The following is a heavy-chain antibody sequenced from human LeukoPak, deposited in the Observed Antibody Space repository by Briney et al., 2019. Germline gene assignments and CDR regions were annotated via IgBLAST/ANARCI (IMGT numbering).Heavy chain of an antibody. J-gene: IGHJ4*02. CDR2: IYYSGST. V-gene: IGHV4-39*01. CDR1: GGSISSSSYY. CDR3: ARELPSTRYYFDY. D-gene: IGHD1-26*01. Sequence: PSETLSLTCTVSGGSISSSSYYWGWIRQPPGKGLEWIGSIYYSGSTYYNPSLKSRVTISVDTSKNQFSLKLSSVTAADSAVYYCARELPSTRYYFDYWGQGTLVTVSS.